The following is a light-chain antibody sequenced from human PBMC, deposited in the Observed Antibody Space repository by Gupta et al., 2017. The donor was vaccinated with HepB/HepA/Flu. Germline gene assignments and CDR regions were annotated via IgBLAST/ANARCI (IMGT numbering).Light chain of an antibody. CDR1: TLSRQY. Sequence: SDELTQQPSVSVSPGQTARITCSGDTLSRQYTYWYQQRPGQAPILIIFQDKERPPGIPERFSASSSGTTASLTISDVQSEDAADYFCQSLDASGRVFGGGTKLTVL. CDR3: QSLDASGRV. V-gene: IGLV3-25*03. J-gene: IGLJ3*02. CDR2: QDK.